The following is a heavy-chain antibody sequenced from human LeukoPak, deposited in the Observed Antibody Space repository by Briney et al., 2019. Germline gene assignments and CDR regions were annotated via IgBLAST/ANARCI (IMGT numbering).Heavy chain of an antibody. Sequence: SETLSLTCSVSGGSISIYYWSWIRQPPGKGLEWIGNIYYSGSTNYNPSLKSRVTISVDTSKSQFSLQLSSVTAADTAVYYCARGGSYYGYWGQGTLVTVSS. CDR1: GGSISIYY. CDR2: IYYSGST. D-gene: IGHD1-26*01. CDR3: ARGGSYYGY. J-gene: IGHJ4*02. V-gene: IGHV4-59*08.